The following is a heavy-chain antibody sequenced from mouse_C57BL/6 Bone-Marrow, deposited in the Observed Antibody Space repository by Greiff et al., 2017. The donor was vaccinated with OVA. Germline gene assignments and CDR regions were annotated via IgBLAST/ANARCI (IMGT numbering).Heavy chain of an antibody. J-gene: IGHJ3*01. CDR3: ARRTGRGPWFAY. Sequence: EVKLVESGGDLVKPGGSLKLSCAASGFTFSSSGMSWVRQTPDKRLEWVATISSGGSYTYYPDSVKGRFTISRDNAKNTLYLQMSSLKSEDTAMYYCARRTGRGPWFAYWGQGTLVTVSA. V-gene: IGHV5-6*02. D-gene: IGHD4-1*01. CDR1: GFTFSSSG. CDR2: ISSGGSYT.